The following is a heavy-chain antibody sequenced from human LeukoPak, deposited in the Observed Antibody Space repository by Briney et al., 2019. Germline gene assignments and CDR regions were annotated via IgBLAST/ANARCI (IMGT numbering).Heavy chain of an antibody. V-gene: IGHV4-39*01. CDR3: ARLREVVVVA. CDR2: LYYHGNT. Sequence: SETLSLTCTVSGGSIRSSSYYWGWIRQPPGKGLEWIGSLYYHGNTYYNSSLEDRISMSLDTSRNQFSLHLNSVTAADTAVYYCARLREVVVVAWGQGTLVTVSS. D-gene: IGHD2-15*01. CDR1: GGSIRSSSYY. J-gene: IGHJ4*02.